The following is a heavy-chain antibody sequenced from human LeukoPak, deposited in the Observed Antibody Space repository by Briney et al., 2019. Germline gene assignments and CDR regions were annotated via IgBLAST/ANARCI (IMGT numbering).Heavy chain of an antibody. D-gene: IGHD3-3*01. J-gene: IGHJ4*02. Sequence: GGSLRLSCTASGFTFGDYAMSWVRQAPGKGLGWVGFIRSKAYGGTTEYAASVKGRFTISRDDSKSIAYLQMNSLKTEDTAVYYCTTGVLRFLEWSYFDYWGQGTLVTVSS. CDR3: TTGVLRFLEWSYFDY. CDR1: GFTFGDYA. V-gene: IGHV3-49*04. CDR2: IRSKAYGGTT.